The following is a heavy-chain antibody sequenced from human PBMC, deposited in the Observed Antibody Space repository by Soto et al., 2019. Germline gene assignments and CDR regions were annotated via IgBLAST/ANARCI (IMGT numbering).Heavy chain of an antibody. CDR3: ARATSSSLNWFDP. CDR1: GGSSSSYY. Sequence: SETLSLTSPVAGGSSSSYYLSWIRQPPGKGLEWIGYIYYSGSTNYNPSLKSRVTISVDTSKNQFSLKLSSVTAADTAVYYCARATSSSLNWFDPWGQGTLVTVPQ. J-gene: IGHJ5*02. CDR2: IYYSGST. V-gene: IGHV4-59*01. D-gene: IGHD6-6*01.